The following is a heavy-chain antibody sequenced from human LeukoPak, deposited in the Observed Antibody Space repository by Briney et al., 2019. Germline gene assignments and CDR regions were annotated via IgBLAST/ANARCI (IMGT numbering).Heavy chain of an antibody. CDR1: GFTVSSNY. CDR3: ARAPAGQGYFDY. Sequence: GGSLRLSCAASGFTVSSNYMSWVRQAPGKGLEWVSVIYSGGSTYYADSVKGRFTISRDNSKNTLYLQMNSLRAEDTAVYYCARAPAGQGYFDYWGQGTLVTVSS. CDR2: IYSGGST. V-gene: IGHV3-53*01. J-gene: IGHJ4*02.